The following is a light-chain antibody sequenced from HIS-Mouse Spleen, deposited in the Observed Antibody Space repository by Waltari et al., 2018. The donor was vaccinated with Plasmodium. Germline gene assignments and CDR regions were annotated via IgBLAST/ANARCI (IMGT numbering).Light chain of an antibody. J-gene: IGKJ2*01. CDR3: QQYYSFPYT. V-gene: IGKV1D-8*02. CDR1: QGIRSY. CDR2: AAS. Sequence: AIWMTQSPSLLSASTGDRVTISCRMSQGIRSYLDWYQQKPGKAPELLIYAASTLQSGVPSRFSGSGSGTDFTLTISCLQSEDFATYYCQQYYSFPYTFGQGTKLEIK.